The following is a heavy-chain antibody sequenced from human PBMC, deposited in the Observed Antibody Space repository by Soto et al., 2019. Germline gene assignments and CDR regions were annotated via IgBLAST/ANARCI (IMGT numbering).Heavy chain of an antibody. CDR1: GGSFSGYY. V-gene: IGHV4-34*01. J-gene: IGHJ5*02. Sequence: SSETLSLTCAVYGGSFSGYYWSWIRQPPGKGLEWIGEINHSGSTNYNPSLKSRVTISVGTSKNQFSLKLSSVTAADTAVYYCARRSRAYYDFWSGYFNWFDPWGQATLVIVSS. D-gene: IGHD3-3*01. CDR2: INHSGST. CDR3: ARRSRAYYDFWSGYFNWFDP.